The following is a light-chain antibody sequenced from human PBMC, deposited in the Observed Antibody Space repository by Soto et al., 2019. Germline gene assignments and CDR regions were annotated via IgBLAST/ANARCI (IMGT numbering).Light chain of an antibody. J-gene: IGLJ2*01. V-gene: IGLV6-57*04. CDR3: QLYDTHTVV. Sequence: NFMLTQPHSVSESPGKTVTISCTRSSGSIGSNSVQWYQQRPGSAPTTVIYEDDQRPSGVPNRFAGSIDRSSNSASLTISGLQTEDEADYYCQLYDTHTVVFGGGTKVTVL. CDR2: EDD. CDR1: SGSIGSNS.